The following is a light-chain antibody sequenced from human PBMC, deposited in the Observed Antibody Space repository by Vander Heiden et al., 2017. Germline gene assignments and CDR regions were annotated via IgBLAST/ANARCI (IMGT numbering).Light chain of an antibody. CDR2: AAS. CDR1: QSISSY. J-gene: IGKJ2*01. Sequence: DIQMTQSPSSLSASVGDRVTITCRASQSISSYLNWYQQKPGKAPKLLIYAASSLQSGVPSRFSGSGSGTDFTLTISSLQPEDFATNYCQQTDSTLMDTFGQGTKLEIK. V-gene: IGKV1-39*01. CDR3: QQTDSTLMDT.